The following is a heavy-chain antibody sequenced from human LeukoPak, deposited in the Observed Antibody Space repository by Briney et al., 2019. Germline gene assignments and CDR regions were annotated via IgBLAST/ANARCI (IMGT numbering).Heavy chain of an antibody. CDR2: IYYSGST. CDR1: GGSISIYY. CDR3: ARELDCSSTSCYGDAFDI. V-gene: IGHV4-59*01. D-gene: IGHD2-2*01. Sequence: SETLSLTCTVSGGSISIYYWSWIRQPPGKGLEWIGYIYYSGSTNYNPSLKSRVTISVDTSKNQFSLKLSSVTAADTAVYYCARELDCSSTSCYGDAFDIWGQGTMVTVSS. J-gene: IGHJ3*02.